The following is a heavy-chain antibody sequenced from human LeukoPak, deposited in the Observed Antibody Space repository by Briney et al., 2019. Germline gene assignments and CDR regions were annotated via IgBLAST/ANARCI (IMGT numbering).Heavy chain of an antibody. CDR3: ARRVFYYDSSGNFDY. Sequence: TSETLSLTCTVSGDSISSSSYYWGWIRQPPGKGLEWIGSIYYSGSTYYNPSLKSRVTISVDTSKNQFSLKLSSVTAADTAVYYCARRVFYYDSSGNFDYWGQGTLVTVSS. D-gene: IGHD3-22*01. V-gene: IGHV4-39*01. CDR1: GDSISSSSYY. CDR2: IYYSGST. J-gene: IGHJ4*02.